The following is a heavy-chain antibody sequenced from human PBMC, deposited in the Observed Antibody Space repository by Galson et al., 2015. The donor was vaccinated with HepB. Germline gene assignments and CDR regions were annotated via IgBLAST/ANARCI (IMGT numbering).Heavy chain of an antibody. J-gene: IGHJ4*02. Sequence: SVKVSCKASGYTFIDHYIHWVRQAPGQGPEWTAWIYSKSGATTYAQKFQGSITVTRDTSINTAYMELSSLRSDDTAVYYCAREGVSGPDCGGECYSFDHWGQGARVIVSS. CDR1: GYTFIDHY. CDR2: IYSKSGAT. CDR3: AREGVSGPDCGGECYSFDH. D-gene: IGHD2-21*01. V-gene: IGHV1-2*02.